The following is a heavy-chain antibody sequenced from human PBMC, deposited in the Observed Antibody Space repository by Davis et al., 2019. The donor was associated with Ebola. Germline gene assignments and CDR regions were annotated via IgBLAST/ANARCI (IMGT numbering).Heavy chain of an antibody. CDR3: ARDLAYDPSAFDI. CDR2: INPNSGGT. J-gene: IGHJ3*02. CDR1: GYTFTGYY. Sequence: ASVKVSCKASGYTFTGYYMHWVRQAPGQGLEWMGWINPNSGGTNYAQKFQGWVTMTRDTSISTAYMELSSLRSEDTAVYYCARDLAYDPSAFDIWGQGTMVTVSS. V-gene: IGHV1-2*04. D-gene: IGHD3-22*01.